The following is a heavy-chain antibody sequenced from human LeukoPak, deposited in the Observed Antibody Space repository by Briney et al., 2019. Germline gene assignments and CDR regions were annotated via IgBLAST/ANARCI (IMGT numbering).Heavy chain of an antibody. CDR2: ISGSGGST. D-gene: IGHD3-3*01. CDR1: GFTFSSYA. V-gene: IGHV3-23*01. J-gene: IGHJ3*02. Sequence: PGGSLRLSCAASGFTFSSYAMSWVRQAPGKGLEWVSAISGSGGSTYYADSVKGRFTISRDNAKNSLYLQMNSLRAEDTALYYCAKDTGTTIFGVVISAFDIWGQGTMVTVSS. CDR3: AKDTGTTIFGVVISAFDI.